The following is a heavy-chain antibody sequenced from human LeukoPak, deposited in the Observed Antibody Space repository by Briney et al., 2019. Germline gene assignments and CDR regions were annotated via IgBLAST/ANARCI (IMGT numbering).Heavy chain of an antibody. V-gene: IGHV3-30-3*01. J-gene: IGHJ4*02. CDR2: IAYDSSNT. CDR1: AFTFSDHS. Sequence: PGGSLRLSCAASAFTFSDHSMHWVRQAPGKGLEWVSSIAYDSSNTYYADSVKGRFTISRDNSKNTLYLQLSSLRIEDTAVYYCARVGGGNYHPLDYWGQGTLVTVPS. D-gene: IGHD1-26*01. CDR3: ARVGGGNYHPLDY.